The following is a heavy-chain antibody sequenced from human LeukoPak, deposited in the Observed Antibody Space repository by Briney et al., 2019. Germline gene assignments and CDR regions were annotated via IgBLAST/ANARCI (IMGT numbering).Heavy chain of an antibody. J-gene: IGHJ4*02. CDR1: GFTVSSNY. Sequence: GGSLRLSCAASGFTVSSNYMSWVRQAPGKGLEWVSVIYSGGSTYYADSVKSRFTISRDNSKNTLYLQMNSLRAEDTAVYYCARDQRYCSSSSCPWEPFDYWGQGTLVTVSS. CDR3: ARDQRYCSSSSCPWEPFDY. D-gene: IGHD2-2*01. CDR2: IYSGGST. V-gene: IGHV3-66*01.